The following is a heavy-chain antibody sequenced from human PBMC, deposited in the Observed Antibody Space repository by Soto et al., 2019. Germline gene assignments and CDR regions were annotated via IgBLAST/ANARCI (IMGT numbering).Heavy chain of an antibody. J-gene: IGHJ4*02. CDR2: ISYDGSNK. Sequence: GGSLRLSCAASGFTFSSYAMHWVRQAPGKGLEWVAVISYDGSNKYYADSVKGGFTISRDNSKNTLYLQMNSLRAEDTAVYYCARGPQVLMYYYDSSENYWGQGTLVTVSS. CDR1: GFTFSSYA. D-gene: IGHD3-22*01. V-gene: IGHV3-30-3*01. CDR3: ARGPQVLMYYYDSSENY.